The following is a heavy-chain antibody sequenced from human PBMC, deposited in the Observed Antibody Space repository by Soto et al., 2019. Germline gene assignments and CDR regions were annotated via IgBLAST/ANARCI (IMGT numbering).Heavy chain of an antibody. CDR3: ARWPQPRYTADPYAVDV. CDR2: IVPSLDTT. V-gene: IGHV1-69*11. Sequence: GASEKVSCKASGGTFSSSGFSWVRQAPGQGLEWMGMIVPSLDTTNYAQKFQARVTITADEVTSTAYMELRSLRSEDTAVYYCARWPQPRYTADPYAVDVWGQGTRVTVS. J-gene: IGHJ6*02. CDR1: GGTFSSSG. D-gene: IGHD3-16*02.